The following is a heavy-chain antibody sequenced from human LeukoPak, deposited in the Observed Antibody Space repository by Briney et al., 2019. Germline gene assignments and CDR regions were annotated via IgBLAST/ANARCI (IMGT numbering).Heavy chain of an antibody. D-gene: IGHD1-26*01. CDR3: ARGRSSWVSGSYFGTFDY. Sequence: PSETLSLTCAVYGGSFSGYYWSWIRQPPGKGLEWIGEINHSGSTNYNPSLKSRVTISVDTSKNQFSLKLSSVTAADTAVYYCARGRSSWVSGSYFGTFDYWGQGTLVTVSS. V-gene: IGHV4-34*01. CDR2: INHSGST. CDR1: GGSFSGYY. J-gene: IGHJ4*02.